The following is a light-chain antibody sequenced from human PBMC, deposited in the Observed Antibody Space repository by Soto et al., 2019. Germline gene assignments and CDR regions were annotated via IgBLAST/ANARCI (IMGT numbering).Light chain of an antibody. CDR2: GAS. V-gene: IGKV3-20*01. CDR3: QQYGSYALT. J-gene: IGKJ4*01. CDR1: QSVSSK. Sequence: TQSPSSLSVSPGERATLSCGASQSVSSKLAWYPPKPGHAPRLLIYGASSSPTGIPDRFSGSGSGTDFTLTISRLAPEDFAVYYCQQYGSYALTFGGGKRWIS.